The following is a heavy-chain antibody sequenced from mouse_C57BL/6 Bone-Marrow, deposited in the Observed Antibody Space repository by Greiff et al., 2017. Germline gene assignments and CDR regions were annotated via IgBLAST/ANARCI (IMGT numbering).Heavy chain of an antibody. CDR1: GFTFSDYY. CDR2: ISNGGGST. Sequence: EVKLVESGGGLVQPGGSLKLSCAASGFTFSDYYMYWVRQTPEQRLEWVAYISNGGGSTYYPDTVKGRFTISRDNAKNTLYLQMSRLKSEDTAMYYCARLSTVGAMDYWGQGTSVTVSS. V-gene: IGHV5-12*01. J-gene: IGHJ4*01. CDR3: ARLSTVGAMDY. D-gene: IGHD1-1*01.